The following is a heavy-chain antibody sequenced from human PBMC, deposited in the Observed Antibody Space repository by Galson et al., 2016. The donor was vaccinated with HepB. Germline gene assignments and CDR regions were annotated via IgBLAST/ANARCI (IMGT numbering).Heavy chain of an antibody. CDR3: ARDGSSRSSPNGFDI. CDR1: GFTFSDYY. CDR2: ISSIRSYT. V-gene: IGHV3-11*05. D-gene: IGHD6-13*01. Sequence: SLRLSCAASGFTFSDYYMSWIRQAPGKGLEWVSYISSIRSYTKYADPGKRRFTISRDNAKNSLYLQMNSLRAEDTAVYYCARDGSSRSSPNGFDIWGQGTMVTVSS. J-gene: IGHJ3*02.